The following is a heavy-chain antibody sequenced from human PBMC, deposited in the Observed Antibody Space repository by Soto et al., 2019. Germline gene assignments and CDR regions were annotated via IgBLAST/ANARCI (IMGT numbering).Heavy chain of an antibody. D-gene: IGHD4-17*01. J-gene: IGHJ4*02. V-gene: IGHV4-30-2*01. CDR1: GGSISSGGYS. CDR2: IYHSGSP. CDR3: ARRYGVYFDY. Sequence: PSETLSLTCAVSGGSISSGGYSWSWIRQPPGKGLEWIGYIYHSGSPYYNPSLKSRVTISVDRSKNQFSLKLSSVTAADTAVYYCARRYGVYFDYWGQGTLVTVSS.